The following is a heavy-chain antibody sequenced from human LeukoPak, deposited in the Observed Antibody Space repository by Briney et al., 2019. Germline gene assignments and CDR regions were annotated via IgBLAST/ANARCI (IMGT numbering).Heavy chain of an antibody. V-gene: IGHV1-46*01. CDR1: GYTFTSYY. D-gene: IGHD3-22*01. J-gene: IGHJ3*02. CDR3: ARVSYYDGSGYLYAFDI. CDR2: INPSGGRT. Sequence: GASVKVSCKASGYTFTSYYMHWVRHAPGQGLEWMGIINPSGGRTSYAQKFQGRVTMTRDTSTSTVYMELSSLRSEDTAVYYCARVSYYDGSGYLYAFDIWGQGTMVIVSS.